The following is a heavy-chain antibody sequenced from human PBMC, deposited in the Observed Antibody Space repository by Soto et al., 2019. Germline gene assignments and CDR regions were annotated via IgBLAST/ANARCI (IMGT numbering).Heavy chain of an antibody. CDR1: IHLHQLL. CDR2: INPSGGST. J-gene: IGHJ4*02. CDR3: ARGITEGLRLPTDY. D-gene: IGHD5-12*01. Sequence: ASVKFLQGIWIHLHQLLYALGATGPGQGLEWMGIINPSGGSTSYAQKFQGRVTMTRDTSTSTVYMELSSLRSEDTAVYYCARGITEGLRLPTDYRGQGTLVTVSS. V-gene: IGHV1-46*03.